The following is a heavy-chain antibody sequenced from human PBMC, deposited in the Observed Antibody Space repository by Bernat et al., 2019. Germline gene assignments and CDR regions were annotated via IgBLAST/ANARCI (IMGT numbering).Heavy chain of an antibody. CDR1: GFTFNNYA. CDR2: ISGSGVTT. J-gene: IGHJ4*02. V-gene: IGHV3-23*04. CDR3: ATDLSGYCSSTTCYAGVDF. D-gene: IGHD2-2*01. Sequence: VQLVESGGGLVQPGGSLRLSCAASGFTFNNYALTWVRQAPGKGLEWVSTISGSGVTTYYADSVKDRFTISRDNSKNTLYLQVNSLRAEDTALYYCATDLSGYCSSTTCYAGVDFWGRGALVTVSS.